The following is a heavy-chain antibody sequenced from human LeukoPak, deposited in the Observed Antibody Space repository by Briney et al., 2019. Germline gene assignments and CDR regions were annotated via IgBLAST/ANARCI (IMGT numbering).Heavy chain of an antibody. CDR3: ARVGGSYTVGAFDI. V-gene: IGHV3-21*01. J-gene: IGHJ3*02. Sequence: GGSLRLSCAASGFTFSSYSMNWVRQAPGKGLEWVSSISSSSSYIYYADSVKGRFTISRDNAKNSLYLQMNSLRAEDTAVYYCARVGGSYTVGAFDIWGQGTMGTVSS. D-gene: IGHD1-26*01. CDR1: GFTFSSYS. CDR2: ISSSSSYI.